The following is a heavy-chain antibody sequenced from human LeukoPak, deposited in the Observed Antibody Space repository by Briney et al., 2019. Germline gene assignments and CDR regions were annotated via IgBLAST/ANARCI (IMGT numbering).Heavy chain of an antibody. CDR1: GFTFSRHG. V-gene: IGHV3-30*02. CDR3: AKDRESYYCSNTNYYLDY. CDR2: IRYDGSNK. J-gene: IGHJ4*02. Sequence: QAGGSLRLSCAASGFTFSRHGMQWVRQAPGKGLEWVTFIRYDGSNKYYADSVKGRFTISRDNSKNTLYLQMNSLRAEDTALYYCAKDRESYYCSNTNYYLDYWGQGTLVTVSS. D-gene: IGHD2-2*01.